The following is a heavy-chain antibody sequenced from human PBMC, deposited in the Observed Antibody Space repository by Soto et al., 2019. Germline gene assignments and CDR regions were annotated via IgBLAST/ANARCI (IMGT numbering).Heavy chain of an antibody. J-gene: IGHJ3*01. Sequence: SETLSLTRTVSGDSIISSRYYWAWIRQPPGKGLEWIGTISYGGSTSYNPSLKSRVTISVDTSKDQFSLRLTSVTATDSSVYYLARHARFCSSATCYSGAFDFWGHGPMVPAS. V-gene: IGHV4-39*01. CDR3: ARHARFCSSATCYSGAFDF. CDR2: ISYGGST. D-gene: IGHD2-2*01. CDR1: GDSIISSRYY.